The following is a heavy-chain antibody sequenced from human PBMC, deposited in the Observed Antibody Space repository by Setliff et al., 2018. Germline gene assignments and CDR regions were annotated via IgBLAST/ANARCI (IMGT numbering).Heavy chain of an antibody. CDR2: IYSEGST. CDR3: AMGTHSSTWYEIGGFQF. V-gene: IGHV4-61*02. Sequence: SETLSLTCTVSGGAFSSGSYYWSWIRQPAGKGLEWIGLIYSEGSTSYNPSLKSRLTMSVDTSKNQFSLKLTSVTAADTAVHYCAMGTHSSTWYEIGGFQFWGQGTMVTVSS. D-gene: IGHD6-13*01. CDR1: GGAFSSGSYY. J-gene: IGHJ3*01.